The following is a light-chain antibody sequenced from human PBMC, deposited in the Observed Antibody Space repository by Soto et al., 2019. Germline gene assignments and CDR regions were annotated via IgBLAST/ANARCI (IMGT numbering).Light chain of an antibody. Sequence: QSALTQPASVSGSPGQSITISCTGTSSDVGSYNLVSWYQQHPGKAPKLMIYEGSKRPSGVSNRCSGSKSGNTASLTISGRQAGDEACYYCCSYAGSRFGGGTQLSVL. J-gene: IGLJ3*02. CDR1: SSDVGSYNL. V-gene: IGLV2-23*01. CDR3: CSYAGSR. CDR2: EGS.